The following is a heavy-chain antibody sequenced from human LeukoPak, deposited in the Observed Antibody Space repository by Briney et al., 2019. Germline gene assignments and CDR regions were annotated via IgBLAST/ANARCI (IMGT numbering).Heavy chain of an antibody. J-gene: IGHJ6*02. V-gene: IGHV1-2*02. CDR1: GYTFTSYG. CDR2: INPNGGGT. Sequence: GASVKVSCKASGYTFTSYGISWVRQAPGLGLEWMGWINPNGGGTNYAQKFQGRVTMTRDTSISTAYMELSRLRSDDTAVYYCSSRDSMDVWGQGTTVTVSS. CDR3: SSRDSMDV. D-gene: IGHD6-13*01.